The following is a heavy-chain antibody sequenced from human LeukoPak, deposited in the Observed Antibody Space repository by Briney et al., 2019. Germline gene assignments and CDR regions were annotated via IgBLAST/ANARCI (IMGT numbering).Heavy chain of an antibody. D-gene: IGHD4-23*01. V-gene: IGHV3-21*01. J-gene: IGHJ4*02. CDR1: GFTFSSYS. CDR2: ISSSSSYI. CDR3: AKGHGNFPNFDY. Sequence: PGGSLRLSCAASGFTFSSYSMNWVRQAPGKGLEWVSSISSSSSYIYYADSVKGRFTISRDNAKNSLYLQMNSLRAEDTAVYYCAKGHGNFPNFDYWGQGTLVTVSS.